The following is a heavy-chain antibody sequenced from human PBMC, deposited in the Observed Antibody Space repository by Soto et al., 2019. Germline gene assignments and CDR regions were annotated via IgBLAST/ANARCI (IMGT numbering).Heavy chain of an antibody. J-gene: IGHJ4*02. CDR3: ARPRTYDYESSSYYGHQFDD. D-gene: IGHD3-22*01. Sequence: QVQLVQSGAEVKKPGSSVKVSCKTSGGIFRRHPIDWVRQAPGQGLEWMGGIVPQLGRVIYPRDFQGRVTIYAEELTNTSYLDLSGLTSEDTAVYYCARPRTYDYESSSYYGHQFDDWGQGTLVTVSS. CDR1: GGIFRRHP. CDR2: IVPQLGRV. V-gene: IGHV1-69*01.